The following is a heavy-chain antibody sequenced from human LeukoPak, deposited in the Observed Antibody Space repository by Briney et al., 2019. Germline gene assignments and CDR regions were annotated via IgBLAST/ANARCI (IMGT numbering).Heavy chain of an antibody. CDR2: ISYGTT. D-gene: IGHD5-18*01. V-gene: IGHV4-59*01. J-gene: IGHJ4*02. CDR1: GDALSTYS. CDR3: ARDQAHSYGRYFDP. Sequence: SETLSLTCSVSGDALSTYSWNWIRQIPGKRLEWIGYISYGTTDYNPSLKSRVTITVDTSRNEFSLKLTSVTAEDTAVYFCARDQAHSYGRYFDPWSQGTLVTVSS.